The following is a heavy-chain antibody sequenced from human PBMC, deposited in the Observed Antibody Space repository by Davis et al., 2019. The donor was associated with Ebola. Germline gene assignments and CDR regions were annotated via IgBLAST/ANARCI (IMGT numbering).Heavy chain of an antibody. CDR1: GTSIRPYY. V-gene: IGHV4-59*01. CDR3: ASLDYYGMDV. CDR2: IYYSGST. J-gene: IGHJ6*02. Sequence: SETLSLTCTVSGTSIRPYYWSWIRQPPGKGLEWIGYIYYSGSTYYNPSLKSRVTISVDTSKNQFSLKLSSVTAADTAVYYCASLDYYGMDVWGQGTTVTVSS.